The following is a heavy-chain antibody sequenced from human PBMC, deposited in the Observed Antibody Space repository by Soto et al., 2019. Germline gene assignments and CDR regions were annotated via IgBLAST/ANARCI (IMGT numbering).Heavy chain of an antibody. J-gene: IGHJ5*02. D-gene: IGHD3-3*01. CDR3: ATRITVFGLLIPPFDP. Sequence: LSLTCAVYGGSFNRYYWNWIRQPPGMGLEWIGEINHTGGTHYSPSLKSRVTMSVDTSKNQFSLRLSSVTAADTAIYYCATRITVFGLLIPPFDPWGQGTQVTVSS. V-gene: IGHV4-34*01. CDR2: INHTGGT. CDR1: GGSFNRYY.